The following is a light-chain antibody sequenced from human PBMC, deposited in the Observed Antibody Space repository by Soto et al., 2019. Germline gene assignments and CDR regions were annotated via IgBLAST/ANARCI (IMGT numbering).Light chain of an antibody. Sequence: DLQMTQSPSSLSASVGDRVTITCRASQGIRNELGWYQQKPGKAPKRLIYAASSLQSGVPSRFSGSGSGTEFTLTISSLQPEDFATYYCLQHNSEPWTFGQGTKVEIK. CDR1: QGIRNE. V-gene: IGKV1-17*01. CDR2: AAS. J-gene: IGKJ1*01. CDR3: LQHNSEPWT.